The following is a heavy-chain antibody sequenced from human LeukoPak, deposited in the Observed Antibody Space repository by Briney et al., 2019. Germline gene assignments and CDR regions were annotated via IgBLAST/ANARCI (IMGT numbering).Heavy chain of an antibody. CDR1: GFTFSSYS. CDR2: ISSSSSYI. Sequence: PGGSLRLSCAASGFTFSSYSMNWVRQAPGKGLEWVSSISSSSSYIYYADSVKGRFTISGDNAKNSLYLQMNSLRAEDTAVYYCARDGDHIVATMGVDYWGQGTLVTVSS. D-gene: IGHD5-12*01. CDR3: ARDGDHIVATMGVDY. J-gene: IGHJ4*02. V-gene: IGHV3-21*01.